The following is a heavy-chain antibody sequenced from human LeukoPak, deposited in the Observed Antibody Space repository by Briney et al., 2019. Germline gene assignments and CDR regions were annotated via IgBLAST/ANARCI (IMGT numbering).Heavy chain of an antibody. D-gene: IGHD4-17*01. Sequence: GGSLRLSCAASGFTVSSNYMSWVRQAPGKGLEWVSVIYSGGSTYYADSVKGRFTISRDNSKNTLYLQMNSLRAEDTAVYYCASPLGGDTVTTLGYWGQGTLVTVSS. CDR2: IYSGGST. CDR1: GFTVSSNY. V-gene: IGHV3-66*01. CDR3: ASPLGGDTVTTLGY. J-gene: IGHJ4*02.